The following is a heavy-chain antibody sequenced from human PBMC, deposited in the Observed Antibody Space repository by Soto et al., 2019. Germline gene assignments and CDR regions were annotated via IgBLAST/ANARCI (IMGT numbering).Heavy chain of an antibody. Sequence: EVQLVESGGGLVQPGGSLRLSCAASGFTVSSNYMTWVRQAPGKGLEWVSLIQSGGRTYYAGSVKGRFTISRDNSKNTLFLQMNSLRVEDTAVYYWARDDVHCSGGRCYGVGMDVWGKGTTVTVSS. CDR2: IQSGGRT. CDR3: ARDDVHCSGGRCYGVGMDV. D-gene: IGHD2-15*01. V-gene: IGHV3-66*01. J-gene: IGHJ6*03. CDR1: GFTVSSNY.